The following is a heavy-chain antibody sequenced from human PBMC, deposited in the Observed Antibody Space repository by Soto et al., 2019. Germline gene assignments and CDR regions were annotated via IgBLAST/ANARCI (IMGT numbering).Heavy chain of an antibody. J-gene: IGHJ4*02. CDR3: ASLFHGSRYFDY. CDR1: GYSFTSYW. CDR2: IDPSDSYT. V-gene: IGHV5-10-1*01. Sequence: PGESLKISCKGSGYSFTSYWMSWVRQMPGKGLEWMGRIDPSDSYTNYSPSFQGHVTISADKSISTAYLQWSSLKASDTAMYYCASLFHGSRYFDYWGQGTLVTVSS.